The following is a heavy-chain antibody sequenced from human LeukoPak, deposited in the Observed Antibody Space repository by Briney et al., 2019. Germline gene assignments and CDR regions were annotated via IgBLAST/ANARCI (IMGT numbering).Heavy chain of an antibody. CDR3: ARVSYDILTGYSYFDY. CDR1: GDSVSSNSAA. CDR2: TYYRSKWYN. J-gene: IGHJ4*02. Sequence: SQTLSLTCAISGDSVSSNSAAWNWIRQSPSRGLKWLGRTYYRSKWYNDYAVSVKSRITINPDTSKNQFSLQLNSVTPEDTAVYYCARVSYDILTGYSYFDYWGQGTLVTVSS. D-gene: IGHD3-9*01. V-gene: IGHV6-1*01.